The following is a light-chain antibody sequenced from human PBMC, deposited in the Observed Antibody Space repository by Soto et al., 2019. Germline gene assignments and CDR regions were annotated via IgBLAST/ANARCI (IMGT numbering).Light chain of an antibody. CDR1: QSISYR. CDR2: DVS. V-gene: IGKV1-5*01. J-gene: IGKJ1*01. CDR3: QQYNSYSWT. Sequence: LQITQSPSTLSQSVGDRVTITCRASQSISYRLAWYQQKPGKAPKLLIYDVSSLESGVPSRFSGSGSGTEFTLAISSLQPDDFATYYCQQYNSYSWTFGQGTKVDIK.